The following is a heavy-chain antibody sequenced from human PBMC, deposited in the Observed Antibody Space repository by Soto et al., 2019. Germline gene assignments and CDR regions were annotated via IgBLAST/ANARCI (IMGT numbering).Heavy chain of an antibody. Sequence: SETLSLTCTVSGGSISSYYWSWIRRPPGKGLEWIGYIYYSGSTNYNPSLKSRVTISVDTAKNQFSLKRSSVTAADTAVYYCARVRPYDSSGYYDSTLDYGGQGTLVTVSS. CDR1: GGSISSYY. J-gene: IGHJ4*02. V-gene: IGHV4-59*01. D-gene: IGHD3-22*01. CDR2: IYYSGST. CDR3: ARVRPYDSSGYYDSTLDY.